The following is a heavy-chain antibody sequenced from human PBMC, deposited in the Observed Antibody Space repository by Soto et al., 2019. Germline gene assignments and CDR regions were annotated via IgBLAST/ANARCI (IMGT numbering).Heavy chain of an antibody. CDR1: GFTFSSYS. J-gene: IGHJ4*02. V-gene: IGHV3-21*01. D-gene: IGHD7-27*01. CDR2: ISSSSTYI. Sequence: EVQLVESGGGLVKPGGSLRLSCAASGFTFSSYSMNWVRQAPGKGLEWVSSISSSSTYIYYADSVKGRFTISRDNAKNSLTLQSNSLRADDAAVYYCATGERNWVYNFDYWGQGTLVTVSS. CDR3: ATGERNWVYNFDY.